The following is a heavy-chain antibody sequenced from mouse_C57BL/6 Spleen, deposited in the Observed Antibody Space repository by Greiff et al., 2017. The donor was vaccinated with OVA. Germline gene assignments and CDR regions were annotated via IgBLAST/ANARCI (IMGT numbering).Heavy chain of an antibody. Sequence: EVMLVESGGGLVKPGGSLKLSCAASGFTFSDYGMHWVRQAPEKGLEWVAYISSGSSTIYYADTVKGRFTISRDNAKNTLFLHMTSLRSEDTAMYYCARDWYFDVWGTGTTVTVSS. J-gene: IGHJ1*03. CDR2: ISSGSSTI. CDR3: ARDWYFDV. V-gene: IGHV5-17*01. CDR1: GFTFSDYG.